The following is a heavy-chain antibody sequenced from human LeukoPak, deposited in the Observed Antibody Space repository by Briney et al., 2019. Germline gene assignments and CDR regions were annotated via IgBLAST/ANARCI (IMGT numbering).Heavy chain of an antibody. Sequence: PGGSLRLSCAASGFTFSSYSMNWVRQAPGKGLEWVSSISSSSSYIYYADSVKGRFTISRDNAKNSLYLQMNSLRAEDTAVYYCARDSPITMIVVVIDHWGQGTLVTVSS. V-gene: IGHV3-21*01. CDR3: ARDSPITMIVVVIDH. D-gene: IGHD3-22*01. CDR1: GFTFSSYS. CDR2: ISSSSSYI. J-gene: IGHJ4*02.